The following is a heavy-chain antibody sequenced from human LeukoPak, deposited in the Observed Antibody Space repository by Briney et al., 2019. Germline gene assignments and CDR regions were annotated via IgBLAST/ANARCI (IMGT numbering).Heavy chain of an antibody. D-gene: IGHD4-17*01. V-gene: IGHV1-2*02. J-gene: IGHJ4*02. CDR1: GYTFTGYY. CDR2: INPNSGGT. CDR3: AREGIDYGDYPFDY. Sequence: GASVKVSCKASGYTFTGYYMHWVRQAPGQGLEWMGWINPNSGGTNYAQKFQGRVTTTRDTSISTAYMELSRLRSDDTAVYYCAREGIDYGDYPFDYWGQGTLVTVSS.